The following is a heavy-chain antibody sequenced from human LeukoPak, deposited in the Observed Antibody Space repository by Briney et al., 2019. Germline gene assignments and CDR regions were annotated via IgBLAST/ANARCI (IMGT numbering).Heavy chain of an antibody. J-gene: IGHJ6*04. CDR1: GFTVSSNY. CDR3: ARDVVTAAAGSYYYYGMDV. Sequence: GGSLRLSCAASGFTVSSNYLSWVRQAPGKGLEWVSVIYSGGSTYYADSVKGRFTISRDNSKNTLYLQMNSLRAEDTAVDYCARDVVTAAAGSYYYYGMDVWGKGTTVTVSS. CDR2: IYSGGST. V-gene: IGHV3-53*01. D-gene: IGHD6-13*01.